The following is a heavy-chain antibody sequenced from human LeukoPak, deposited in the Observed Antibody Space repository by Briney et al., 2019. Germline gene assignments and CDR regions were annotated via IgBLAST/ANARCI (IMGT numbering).Heavy chain of an antibody. CDR1: GFTFSSYW. V-gene: IGHV3-7*01. J-gene: IGHJ5*02. CDR2: INQDGSEK. CDR3: ATPPLGASGYSWLAP. Sequence: TGGSLRLSCAASGFTFSSYWMNWVRQAPGKGLQWVANINQDGSEKHYVDSVKGRFTISRDNTKNSLYLQRNSLRAEDVAVYYGATPPLGASGYSWLAPWGQGTLVT. D-gene: IGHD3-22*01.